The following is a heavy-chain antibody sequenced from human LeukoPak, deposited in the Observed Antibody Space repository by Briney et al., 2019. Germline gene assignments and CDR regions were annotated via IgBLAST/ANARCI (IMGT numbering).Heavy chain of an antibody. V-gene: IGHV1-24*01. CDR3: ATGPITLVGATRRFDY. D-gene: IGHD1-26*01. CDR1: GYTLTELS. Sequence: ASVNVSCKVSGYTLTELSMHWVRQAPGKGLEWMGGFHPEDGETIHAQKFQGRVTMTEDTSTDTAYMELSSLRSEDTAVYYCATGPITLVGATRRFDYWGQGTLVTVSS. J-gene: IGHJ4*02. CDR2: FHPEDGET.